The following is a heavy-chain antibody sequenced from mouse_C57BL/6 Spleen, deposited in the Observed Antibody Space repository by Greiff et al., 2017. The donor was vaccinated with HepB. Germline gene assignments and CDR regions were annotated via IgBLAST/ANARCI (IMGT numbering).Heavy chain of an antibody. D-gene: IGHD2-3*01. J-gene: IGHJ3*01. CDR1: GYTFTSYW. V-gene: IGHV1-55*01. CDR3: ASGGFDGYYFPWFAY. CDR2: IYPGSGST. Sequence: VQLQQSGAELVKPGASVKMSCKASGYTFTSYWITWVKQRPGQGLEWIGDIYPGSGSTNYNEKFKSKATLTVDTSSSTAYMQLSSLTSEDSAVYYCASGGFDGYYFPWFAYWGQGTLVTVSA.